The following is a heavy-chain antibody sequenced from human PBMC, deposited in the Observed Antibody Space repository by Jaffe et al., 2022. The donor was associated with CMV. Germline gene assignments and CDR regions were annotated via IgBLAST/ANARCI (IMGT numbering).Heavy chain of an antibody. CDR2: IYYSGST. V-gene: IGHV4-39*01. CDR3: ARLIARAARPY. Sequence: QLQLQESGPGLVKPSETLSLTCTVSGGSISSSSYYWGWIRQPPGKGLEWIGSIYYSGSTYYNPSLKSRVTISVDTSKNQFSLKLSSVTAADTAVYYCARLIARAARPYWGQGTLVTVSS. D-gene: IGHD6-6*01. CDR1: GGSISSSSYY. J-gene: IGHJ4*02.